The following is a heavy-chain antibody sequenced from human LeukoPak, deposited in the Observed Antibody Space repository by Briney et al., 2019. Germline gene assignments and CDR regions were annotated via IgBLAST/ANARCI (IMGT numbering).Heavy chain of an antibody. J-gene: IGHJ6*02. D-gene: IGHD3-9*01. V-gene: IGHV1-3*01. Sequence: ASVKVSCKASGYTFTSYAMHWVRQAPGQRLEWMGWINAGNGNTKYSQKFQGRVTITRDTSASTAYMELSSLRSEDTAVYYCARDSVRYFDWLPQYYYYGMDVWGQGTTVTVSS. CDR2: INAGNGNT. CDR3: ARDSVRYFDWLPQYYYYGMDV. CDR1: GYTFTSYA.